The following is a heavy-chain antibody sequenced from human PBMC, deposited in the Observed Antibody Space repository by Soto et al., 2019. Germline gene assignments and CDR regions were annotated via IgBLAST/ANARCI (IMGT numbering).Heavy chain of an antibody. CDR1: GFTFSSYS. CDR2: ISSSSSTI. Sequence: EVQLVESGGGLVQPGGSLRLSCAASGFTFSSYSMNWVRQAPGKGLEWVSYISSSSSTIYYADSVKGRFIISRDNAKNSLYLQMNSLRDEDTAVYYCARDHEIVGAIDAFDIWGQGTMVTVSS. J-gene: IGHJ3*02. D-gene: IGHD1-26*01. CDR3: ARDHEIVGAIDAFDI. V-gene: IGHV3-48*02.